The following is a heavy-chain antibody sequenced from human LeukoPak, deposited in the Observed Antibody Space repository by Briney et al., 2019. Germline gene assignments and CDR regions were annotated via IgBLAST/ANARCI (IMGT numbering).Heavy chain of an antibody. D-gene: IGHD6-19*01. Sequence: GGSLRLSCAASGFTFSSYRMNWVRQAPGKGLEWVSSISSSSSYIYYADSVKGRFTISRDNAKNSLYLQMNSLRAEDTAVYYCARGGHSFYSSGWYLDYWGQGTLVTVSS. V-gene: IGHV3-21*01. J-gene: IGHJ4*02. CDR2: ISSSSSYI. CDR3: ARGGHSFYSSGWYLDY. CDR1: GFTFSSYR.